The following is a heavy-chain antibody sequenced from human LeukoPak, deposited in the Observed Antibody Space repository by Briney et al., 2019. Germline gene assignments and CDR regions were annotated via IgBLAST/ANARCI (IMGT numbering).Heavy chain of an antibody. V-gene: IGHV1-18*01. CDR2: ISAYNGNT. J-gene: IGHJ5*02. CDR1: GYTFPSYG. Sequence: ASVKVSCKASGYTFPSYGISWVRPAPGQGLEWMGWISAYNGNTNYAQKLQGRVTVTTDTSTSTAYMELRSLRSDDTAVYYCARVALNWFDPWGQGTLVTVSS. CDR3: ARVALNWFDP.